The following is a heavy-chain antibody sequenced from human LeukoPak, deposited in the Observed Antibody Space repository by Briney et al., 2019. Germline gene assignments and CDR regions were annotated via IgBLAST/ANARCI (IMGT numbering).Heavy chain of an antibody. CDR1: GDSVSSNCAA. CDR3: ARGGSLAAAPHLYYFDY. D-gene: IGHD6-19*01. CDR2: TYYRSKWYN. J-gene: IGHJ4*02. V-gene: IGHV6-1*01. Sequence: SQTLSLTCAISGDSVSSNCAAWNWIRQSPSRGLEWLGRTYYRSKWYNDYAVSVKSRITINPDTSKNHFSLQLNSVTPEDTAVYYCARGGSLAAAPHLYYFDYWGQGSLVTVSS.